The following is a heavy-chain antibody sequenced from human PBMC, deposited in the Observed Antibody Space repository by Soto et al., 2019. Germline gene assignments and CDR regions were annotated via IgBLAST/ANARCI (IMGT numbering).Heavy chain of an antibody. CDR3: VKDAHCSSTSCYIYYYGMDV. V-gene: IGHV3-64D*06. Sequence: LRLSCSASGFTFSSYAMHWVRQAPGKGLEYVSAISSNGGSTYYADSAKGRFTISRDNSKNTLYLQMSSLRAEDTAVYYCVKDAHCSSTSCYIYYYGMDVWGQGTTVTVSS. J-gene: IGHJ6*02. CDR1: GFTFSSYA. D-gene: IGHD2-2*02. CDR2: ISSNGGST.